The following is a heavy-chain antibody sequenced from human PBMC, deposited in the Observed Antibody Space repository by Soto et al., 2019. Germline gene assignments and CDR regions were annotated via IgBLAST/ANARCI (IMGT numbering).Heavy chain of an antibody. CDR2: ISYDGGNK. Sequence: QVQLVESGGGVVQPGRSLRLSCAASGITFSSYAMHWVRQAPGKGLEWVAIISYDGGNKYYADSVKGRFTISRDNSKNTLYLQMNSLRAEDTAVYYCARSYYSGSVTYYYPGDYWGQGTLVTVS. CDR1: GITFSSYA. V-gene: IGHV3-30-3*01. D-gene: IGHD3-10*01. CDR3: ARSYYSGSVTYYYPGDY. J-gene: IGHJ4*02.